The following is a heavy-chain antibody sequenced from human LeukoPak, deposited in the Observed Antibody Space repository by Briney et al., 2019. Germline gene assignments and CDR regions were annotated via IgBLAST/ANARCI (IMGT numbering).Heavy chain of an antibody. J-gene: IGHJ4*02. V-gene: IGHV3-48*03. CDR3: ARDARVLLWFGELDY. CDR2: ISSSGSTI. CDR1: GFTFSSYE. Sequence: GSLRLSCAASGFTFSSYEMNWVRQAPGKGLEWVSYISSSGSTIYYADSVKGRFTISRDNAKNSLYLQMNSLRAEDTAVYYCARDARVLLWFGELDYWGQGTLVTVSS. D-gene: IGHD3-10*01.